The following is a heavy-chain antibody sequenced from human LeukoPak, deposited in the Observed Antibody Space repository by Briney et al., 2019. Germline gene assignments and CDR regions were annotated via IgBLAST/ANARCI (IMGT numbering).Heavy chain of an antibody. J-gene: IGHJ4*02. CDR2: IYTSGT. V-gene: IGHV4-4*07. CDR3: ERAGTDGYSHFDY. Sequence: PSETLSLTCTVSGDSINSYYWSWIRQPAGEGLEWIGRIYTSGTDYNPSLKSRVTMSLDTSKNQFSLKLSSVTAADTAVYYCERAGTDGYSHFDYWGQGTLVTVSS. D-gene: IGHD3-22*01. CDR1: GDSINSYY.